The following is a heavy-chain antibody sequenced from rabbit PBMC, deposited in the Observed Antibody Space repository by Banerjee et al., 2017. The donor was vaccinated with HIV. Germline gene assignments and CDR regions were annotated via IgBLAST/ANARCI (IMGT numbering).Heavy chain of an antibody. J-gene: IGHJ6*01. CDR1: GFSFSNSDY. CDR2: IAGDSSGFT. CDR3: ARDTGTSFSSYGMDL. V-gene: IGHV1S40*01. D-gene: IGHD7-1*01. Sequence: QSLEESGGDLVKPGVSLTVTCTASGFSFSNSDYMCWVRQAPGKGLEWISCIAGDSSGFTYSATWAKGRFTCSKTSSTTVTLQMTSLTVADTATYFCARDTGTSFSSYGMDLWGQGTLVTVS.